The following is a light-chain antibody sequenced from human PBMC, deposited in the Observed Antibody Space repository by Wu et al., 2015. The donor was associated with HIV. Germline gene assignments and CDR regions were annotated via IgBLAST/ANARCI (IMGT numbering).Light chain of an antibody. V-gene: IGKV3-15*01. J-gene: IGKJ3*01. CDR1: QSVSRN. CDR2: GAS. CDR3: QQRSNWPGVT. Sequence: IVMTQSPGTLSVSPGERATLTCRASQSVSRNLAWYQQKPGQAPRLLMYGASTRATGIPARFSGSGSGTDFTLTISSLEPEDFAVYYCQQRSNWPGVTFGPGTKVDIK.